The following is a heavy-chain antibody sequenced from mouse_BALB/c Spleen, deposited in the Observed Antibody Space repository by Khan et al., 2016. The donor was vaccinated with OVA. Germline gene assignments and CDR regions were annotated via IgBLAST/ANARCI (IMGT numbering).Heavy chain of an antibody. CDR3: ARWGGPYYFDY. V-gene: IGHV1-7*01. CDR2: INTSTGYT. Sequence: VQLQEAGAEMAKPGTSVKMSCKASGYTFTSYWMHWVKQRPGQGLEWIGNINTSTGYTEYNQKFKDKATLTADKSSSTAYMQLSSLTSEDSAVYYCARWGGPYYFDYWGQGTTLTVSS. CDR1: GYTFTSYW. J-gene: IGHJ2*01.